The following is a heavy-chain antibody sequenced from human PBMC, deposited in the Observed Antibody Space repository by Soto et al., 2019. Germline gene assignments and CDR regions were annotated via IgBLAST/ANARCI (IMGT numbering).Heavy chain of an antibody. CDR3: ARFYYDSSGYPSLFDY. J-gene: IGHJ4*02. V-gene: IGHV4-61*01. CDR2: IYYSGST. CDR1: GGSVSSGSYY. Sequence: PSETLSLTCTVSGGSVSSGSYYWSWIRQPPGKGLEWIGYIYYSGSTNYNPSLKSRVTISVDTSKNQFSLKLSSVTAADTAVYYCARFYYDSSGYPSLFDYWGQGTLVTVSS. D-gene: IGHD3-22*01.